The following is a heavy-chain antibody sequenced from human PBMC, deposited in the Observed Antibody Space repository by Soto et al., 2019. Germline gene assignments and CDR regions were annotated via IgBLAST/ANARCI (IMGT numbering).Heavy chain of an antibody. J-gene: IGHJ4*02. CDR3: AKDRPASGAYEVGMVPFDH. V-gene: IGHV3-23*01. D-gene: IGHD1-26*01. Sequence: EVQLLESGGGLVQPGGSLKRSCVASGFTFSSFAMSWVRQAPGKGLEWVSGLSVFGSSAYYADSVKGRFTISRDNSKRTVYLQMNSLTVDDTAVYYGAKDRPASGAYEVGMVPFDHWGQGALVTVSS. CDR2: LSVFGSSA. CDR1: GFTFSSFA.